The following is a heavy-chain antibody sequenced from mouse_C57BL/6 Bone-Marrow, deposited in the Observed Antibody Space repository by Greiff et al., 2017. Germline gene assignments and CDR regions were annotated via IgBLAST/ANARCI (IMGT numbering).Heavy chain of an antibody. CDR2: IDPSDSYT. V-gene: IGHV1-69*01. CDR1: GYTFTSYW. Sequence: QVQLQQPGAELVMPGASVKLSCKASGYTFTSYWMHWVKQRPGQGLEWIGEIDPSDSYTNYNQKFKGKSQLTVDKSSSTAYMQLSSLTSEDSAVYYCARWGVTTVVSSFDYWGQGTTLTVSS. J-gene: IGHJ2*01. CDR3: ARWGVTTVVSSFDY. D-gene: IGHD1-1*01.